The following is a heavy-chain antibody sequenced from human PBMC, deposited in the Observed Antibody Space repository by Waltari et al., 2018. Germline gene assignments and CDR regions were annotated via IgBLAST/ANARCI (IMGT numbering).Heavy chain of an antibody. CDR3: ARDIHYFAPDY. V-gene: IGHV3-23*01. D-gene: IGHD3-9*01. CDR1: GFSFANYA. Sequence: EVQLLESGGGLIQPGGSLRLSCEASGFSFANYAMIWVRQAPGEGLGWVSGGGSDGSRQYGDSVKVRFTISRDNSKNMVYLQMNSLRAEDTAKYFCARDIHYFAPDYWGQGTLVTVSS. J-gene: IGHJ4*02. CDR2: GGSDGSR.